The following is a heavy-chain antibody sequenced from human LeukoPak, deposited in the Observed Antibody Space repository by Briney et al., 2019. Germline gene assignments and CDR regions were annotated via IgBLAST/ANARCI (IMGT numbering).Heavy chain of an antibody. CDR3: AKDEGVLLWFGTTTHGMDV. CDR1: GFTFSTYG. J-gene: IGHJ6*02. V-gene: IGHV3-30*18. Sequence: GGSLRLSCAASGFTFSTYGMHWVRQAPGKGLEGVAVISYDGSNKYYADSVKGRFTISRDNSKNTLYLQMNSLRAEDTAVYCCAKDEGVLLWFGTTTHGMDVWGQGTTVTVSS. CDR2: ISYDGSNK. D-gene: IGHD3-10*01.